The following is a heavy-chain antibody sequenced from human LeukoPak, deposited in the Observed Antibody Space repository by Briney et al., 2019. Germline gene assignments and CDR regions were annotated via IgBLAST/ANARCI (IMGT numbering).Heavy chain of an antibody. CDR2: ISGSGGST. Sequence: GGSLRLSCAASGFTFSSYAMSWVRQAPGKGLEWVSAISGSGGSTYYADSVKGRFTISRDNSKNTLYLQMNSLRVEDTAVYYCAKDRVGTAMVVGDFDYWGQGTLVTVSS. V-gene: IGHV3-23*01. J-gene: IGHJ4*02. D-gene: IGHD5-18*01. CDR1: GFTFSSYA. CDR3: AKDRVGTAMVVGDFDY.